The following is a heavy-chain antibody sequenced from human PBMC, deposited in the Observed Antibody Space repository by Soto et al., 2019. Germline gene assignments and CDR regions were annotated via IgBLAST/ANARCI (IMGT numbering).Heavy chain of an antibody. CDR1: GYTLTELS. J-gene: IGHJ4*02. D-gene: IGHD3-16*01. CDR3: ATVVGGLFAFDY. Sequence: ASVKVSCKVSGYTLTELSMHWVRQAPGKGLEWMGGFDPEDGETIYAQKFQGRLTMTEDTSTDTAYMELSSLRSEDTAVYYCATVVGGLFAFDYWGQGTLVTVSS. V-gene: IGHV1-24*01. CDR2: FDPEDGET.